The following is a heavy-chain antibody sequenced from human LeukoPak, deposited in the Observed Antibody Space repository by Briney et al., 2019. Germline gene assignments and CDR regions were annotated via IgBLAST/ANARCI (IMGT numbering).Heavy chain of an antibody. J-gene: IGHJ4*02. Sequence: GGSLRLSCAASGFTFSSYAMSWVRQAPGKGLEWVSAISGSGGSTYYADSVKGRFTISRDNSKNTLYLQMNSLRAEDTAVYYCAKEGGFWSGYRPNFDYWGRGTLVTVSS. CDR1: GFTFSSYA. V-gene: IGHV3-23*01. CDR2: ISGSGGST. D-gene: IGHD3-3*01. CDR3: AKEGGFWSGYRPNFDY.